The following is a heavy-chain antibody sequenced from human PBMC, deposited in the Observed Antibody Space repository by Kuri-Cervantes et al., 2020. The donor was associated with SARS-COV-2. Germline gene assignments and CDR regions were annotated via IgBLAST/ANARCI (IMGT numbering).Heavy chain of an antibody. D-gene: IGHD2-2*01. CDR2: IYYSGST. V-gene: IGHV4-39*01. J-gene: IGHJ6*03. CDR3: ARHSGLSWHQAYMDV. CDR1: GGSISSSSYY. Sequence: GSLRLSCTVSGGSISSSSYYWGWIRQPPGKGLEWIGSIYYSGSTYYNPSLKSRVTISVDTSKNQFSLKLSSVTAADTAVYYCARHSGLSWHQAYMDVWGKGTTVTVSS.